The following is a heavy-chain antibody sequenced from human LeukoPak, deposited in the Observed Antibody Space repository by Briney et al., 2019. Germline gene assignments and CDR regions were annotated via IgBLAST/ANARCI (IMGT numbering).Heavy chain of an antibody. D-gene: IGHD3-3*01. V-gene: IGHV4-34*01. CDR2: INHRGST. CDR3: ARGGFYWFDP. Sequence: SETLSLTCVVYGGSFSGYYWSWIRQSPGKGLEWIGEINHRGSTNYNPSLKRRVTISLDTSKNQFSLKLSSVTAADTAVYYCARGGFYWFDPWGQGTLVTVSS. CDR1: GGSFSGYY. J-gene: IGHJ5*02.